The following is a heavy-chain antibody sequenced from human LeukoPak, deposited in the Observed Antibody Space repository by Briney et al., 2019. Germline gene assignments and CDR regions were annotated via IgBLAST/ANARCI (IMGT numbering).Heavy chain of an antibody. V-gene: IGHV3-48*01. D-gene: IGHD7-27*01. CDR2: ISSSSSTI. CDR3: ARDAGRWGSRGYYFDY. J-gene: IGHJ4*02. CDR1: GFTFSSYS. Sequence: PGGSLRLSCAASGFTFSSYSMNWVRQAPGKGLEWVSYISSSSSTIYYADSVKGRFTISRDNAKNSLYLQMDSLRAEDTAVYYCARDAGRWGSRGYYFDYWGQGTLVTVSS.